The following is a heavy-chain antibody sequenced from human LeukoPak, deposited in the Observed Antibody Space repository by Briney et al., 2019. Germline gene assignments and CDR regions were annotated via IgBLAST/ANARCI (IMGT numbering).Heavy chain of an antibody. CDR3: ARDYYDSSGYYYTIHY. D-gene: IGHD3-22*01. Sequence: GSSVKVSCKASGGTFSSYAISWVRQAPGQGLEWMGIINPSGGSTSYAQKFQGRVTMTRDTSTSTVYMELSSLRSEDTAVYYCARDYYDSSGYYYTIHYWGQGTLVTVSS. CDR1: GGTFSSYA. CDR2: INPSGGST. J-gene: IGHJ4*02. V-gene: IGHV1-46*01.